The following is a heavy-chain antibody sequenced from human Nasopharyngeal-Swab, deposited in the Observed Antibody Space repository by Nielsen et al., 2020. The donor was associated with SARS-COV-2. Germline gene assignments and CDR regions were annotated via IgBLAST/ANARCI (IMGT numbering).Heavy chain of an antibody. J-gene: IGHJ5*02. V-gene: IGHV4-34*01. Sequence: WIRQPPGKGLEWIGEINHSGSTNYNPSLKSRVNISVDTSKKQFTLKLSSVTAADTAVYYCARGLPMVRGVIRTSWFDPWGQGTLVTVSS. D-gene: IGHD3-10*01. CDR3: ARGLPMVRGVIRTSWFDP. CDR2: INHSGST.